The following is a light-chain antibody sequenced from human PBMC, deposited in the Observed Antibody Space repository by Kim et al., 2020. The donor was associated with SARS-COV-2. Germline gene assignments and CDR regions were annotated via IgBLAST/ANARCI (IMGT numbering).Light chain of an antibody. CDR2: SAS. CDR1: QSLRTN. Sequence: VSLGERVTLSCRTSQSLRTNLAWYQQKPGLAPRLLIYSASFRASGTPARFSGSGSGTEFTLTISSLQSEDFAVYYCQQYNHWPGTFGRGTKVDI. CDR3: QQYNHWPGT. J-gene: IGKJ1*01. V-gene: IGKV3D-15*01.